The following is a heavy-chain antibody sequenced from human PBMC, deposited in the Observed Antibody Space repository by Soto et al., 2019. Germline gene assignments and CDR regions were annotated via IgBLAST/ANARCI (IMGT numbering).Heavy chain of an antibody. V-gene: IGHV4-59*11. Sequence: QVQLQESGPGLMKPSETLSLTCSVSGCSMTDHYGTWILQPPGKGLEWRGYIYYSGNTYYNPSLDSRVIISIDKSKSQFYLILSSVTAADTAMYYCAKVASPVIPSGWFDPWGQGTLVTVSS. CDR3: AKVASPVIPSGWFDP. D-gene: IGHD2-15*01. J-gene: IGHJ5*02. CDR1: GCSMTDHY. CDR2: IYYSGNT.